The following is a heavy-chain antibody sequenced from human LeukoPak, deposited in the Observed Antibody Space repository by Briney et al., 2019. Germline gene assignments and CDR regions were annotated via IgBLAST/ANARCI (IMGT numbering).Heavy chain of an antibody. J-gene: IGHJ4*02. CDR3: ARHREEMATIGAFDY. CDR2: IYSGGST. V-gene: IGHV3-66*04. D-gene: IGHD5-24*01. CDR1: GFTFSNYW. Sequence: GGSLRLSCAASGFTFSNYWMSWVRQAPGKGLEWVSVIYSGGSTSYADPVKGRFTISRDSSKKTLYLQMNSLRAEDTAVYYCARHREEMATIGAFDYWGQGTLVTVSS.